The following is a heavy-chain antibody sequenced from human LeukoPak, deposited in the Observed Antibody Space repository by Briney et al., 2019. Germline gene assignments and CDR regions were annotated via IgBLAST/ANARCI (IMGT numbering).Heavy chain of an antibody. CDR2: ISSSGSTI. Sequence: PGGSLRLSCAASGFTFSDYYMSWIRQAPGKGLEWASYISSSGSTIYYADSVKGRFTISRDNAKNSLYLQMNSLRAEDTAVYYCARDRVSYYDSSGYFPNDYWGQGTLVTVSS. D-gene: IGHD3-22*01. CDR3: ARDRVSYYDSSGYFPNDY. V-gene: IGHV3-11*01. J-gene: IGHJ4*02. CDR1: GFTFSDYY.